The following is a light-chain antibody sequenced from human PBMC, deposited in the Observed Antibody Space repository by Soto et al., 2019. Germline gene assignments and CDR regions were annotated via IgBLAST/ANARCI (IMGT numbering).Light chain of an antibody. V-gene: IGLV2-14*01. Sequence: QSVLTQPASVSGSPGQSITISCTGTSSDVGGYNYVSWYQQHPGKAPKLMIYDVSNRPSGVSNRFSGSKSGNTASLTISGVQAEDGADYYCSSYTSSSTVVFGGGTKVTVL. CDR3: SSYTSSSTVV. CDR1: SSDVGGYNY. J-gene: IGLJ2*01. CDR2: DVS.